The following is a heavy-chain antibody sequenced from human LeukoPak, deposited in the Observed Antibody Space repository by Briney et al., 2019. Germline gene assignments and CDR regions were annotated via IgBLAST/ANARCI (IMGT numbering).Heavy chain of an antibody. Sequence: GGSLRLPCAASGFTFTNHWMTWVRQAPGKGLEWVANIKQDGSEKYYVDSMMGRFTIFRDNAKNSLYLQINSLRAEDTAVYYCAGGARGYNWYFDLWGRGTLVTVSS. CDR1: GFTFTNHW. J-gene: IGHJ2*01. CDR3: AGGARGYNWYFDL. D-gene: IGHD3-16*01. V-gene: IGHV3-7*01. CDR2: IKQDGSEK.